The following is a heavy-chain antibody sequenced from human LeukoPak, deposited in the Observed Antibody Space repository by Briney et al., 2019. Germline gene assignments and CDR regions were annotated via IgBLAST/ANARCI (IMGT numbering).Heavy chain of an antibody. D-gene: IGHD3-22*01. J-gene: IGHJ5*02. Sequence: QPGGSLRLSCAASGFIVSSNYMSWVRQARGKGLEWVSVIYSGGSTYYADSVKGRFTISRDNSKNTLYLQMNSLRAEDTAVYYCARSPWGITMIAEAWGQGTLVTVSS. CDR2: IYSGGST. CDR3: ARSPWGITMIAEA. CDR1: GFIVSSNY. V-gene: IGHV3-53*01.